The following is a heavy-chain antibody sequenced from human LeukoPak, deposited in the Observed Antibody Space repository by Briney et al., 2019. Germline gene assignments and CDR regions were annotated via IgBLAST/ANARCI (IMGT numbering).Heavy chain of an antibody. V-gene: IGHV1-18*01. D-gene: IGHD6-13*01. CDR2: ISAYNGNT. J-gene: IGHJ1*01. CDR3: AATHAIAATQAEYFQH. CDR1: GYTFTSYG. Sequence: ASVKVSCKASGYTFTSYGISWVRQAPGQGIEWMGWISAYNGNTNYAQKLQGRVTMTTDTSTSTAYMELRSLRSDDTAVYYCAATHAIAATQAEYFQHWGQGTLVTVSS.